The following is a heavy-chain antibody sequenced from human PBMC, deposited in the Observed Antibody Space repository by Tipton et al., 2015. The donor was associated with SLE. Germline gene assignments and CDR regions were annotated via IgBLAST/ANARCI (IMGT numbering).Heavy chain of an antibody. CDR2: INYGGTT. CDR3: ARDTGGPKGVTHYEFSRGDDAFDI. D-gene: IGHD3-3*01. Sequence: TLSLTCTVSGDSISRHYWTWIRQPPGKGLEWLGYINYGGTTNYSPSLESRLAISMDTSRNQFSLKLSSVTAADTAVYHCARDTGGPKGVTHYEFSRGDDAFDIWGQGTMVTVSS. V-gene: IGHV4-59*11. J-gene: IGHJ3*02. CDR1: GDSISRHY.